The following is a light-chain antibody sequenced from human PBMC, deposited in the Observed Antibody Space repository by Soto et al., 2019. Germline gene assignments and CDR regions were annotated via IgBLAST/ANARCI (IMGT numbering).Light chain of an antibody. Sequence: EIVLTQSPVTLSLSPGERATLSCRASQSVSSYLAWYQQKLGQAPRLLIYDASNRATGIPARFSGSGSGTDFTLTISSLEPEDFAVYFCQQRSEWPRTFGQGTKVDIK. CDR1: QSVSSY. CDR2: DAS. J-gene: IGKJ1*01. CDR3: QQRSEWPRT. V-gene: IGKV3-11*01.